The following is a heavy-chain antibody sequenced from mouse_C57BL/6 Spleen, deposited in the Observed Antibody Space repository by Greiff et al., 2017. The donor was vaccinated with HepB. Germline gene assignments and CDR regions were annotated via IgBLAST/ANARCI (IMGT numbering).Heavy chain of an antibody. Sequence: VQLQESGPELVKPGASVKLSCKASGYTFTSYDIHWVKQRPGQGLEWIGWIYPRDGSTKYNEKFKGKATLTVDTSSSTAYMKLHRLTSEDSAVYFCAREGYYGNSGWFAYWGQGTLVTVSA. V-gene: IGHV1-85*01. CDR2: IYPRDGST. CDR3: AREGYYGNSGWFAY. D-gene: IGHD2-1*01. CDR1: GYTFTSYD. J-gene: IGHJ3*01.